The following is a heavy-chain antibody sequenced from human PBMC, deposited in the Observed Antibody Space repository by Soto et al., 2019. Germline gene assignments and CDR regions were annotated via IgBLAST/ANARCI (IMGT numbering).Heavy chain of an antibody. CDR2: ISAYNGNT. CDR1: GYTFTSYG. D-gene: IGHD6-6*01. V-gene: IGHV1-18*04. Sequence: QVQLVQSGAEVKKPGASVKVSCKASGYTFTSYGISWVRQAPGQGLEWMGWISAYNGNTNYAQKLQGRVTMTTDTSTSTAYIELRSLRSDDTAVYYCARVEYSSSEGSNWFDPWGQGTLVTVSS. J-gene: IGHJ5*02. CDR3: ARVEYSSSEGSNWFDP.